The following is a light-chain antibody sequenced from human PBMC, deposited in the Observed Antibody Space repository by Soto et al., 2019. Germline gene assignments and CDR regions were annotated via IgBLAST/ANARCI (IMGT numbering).Light chain of an antibody. V-gene: IGKV3-20*01. CDR2: CAS. CDR3: QQYGSSSWT. J-gene: IGKJ1*01. Sequence: EIVLTQSPGTLSLSPGERATLSCRASQSVSSSYLAWYQQKPGQAPRLLIYCASSRGTGIPDRFSGSGSGTDFPLTISRLEPDDFPVYYWQQYGSSSWTFGQGTKVEIK. CDR1: QSVSSSY.